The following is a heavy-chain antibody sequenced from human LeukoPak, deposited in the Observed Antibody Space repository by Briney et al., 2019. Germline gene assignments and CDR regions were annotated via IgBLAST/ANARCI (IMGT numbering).Heavy chain of an antibody. D-gene: IGHD4-17*01. CDR3: AGVRGDYGEDSYYYYMDV. CDR1: GGSISSGSYS. Sequence: SETLSLTCTVSGGSISSGSYSWSWIRQPAGKGLEWIGRIYTSGSTNYNPSLKSRVTISVDTSKNQFSLRLSSVTAADTAVYYCAGVRGDYGEDSYYYYMDVWGKGTTVTISS. CDR2: IYTSGST. J-gene: IGHJ6*03. V-gene: IGHV4-61*02.